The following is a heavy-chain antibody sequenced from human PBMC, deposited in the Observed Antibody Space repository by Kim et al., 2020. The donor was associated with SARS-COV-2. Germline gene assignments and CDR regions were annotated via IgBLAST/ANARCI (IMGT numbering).Heavy chain of an antibody. J-gene: IGHJ3*02. CDR3: ARGPRSGYYGSGSYYNGAFDI. CDR1: GFTFSSYA. V-gene: IGHV3-30*04. Sequence: GGSLRLSCAASGFTFSSYAMHWVRQAPGKGLEWVAVISYDGSNKYYADSVKGRFTISRDNSKNTLYLQMNSLRAEDTAVYYCARGPRSGYYGSGSYYNGAFDIWGQGTMVTVSS. D-gene: IGHD3-10*01. CDR2: ISYDGSNK.